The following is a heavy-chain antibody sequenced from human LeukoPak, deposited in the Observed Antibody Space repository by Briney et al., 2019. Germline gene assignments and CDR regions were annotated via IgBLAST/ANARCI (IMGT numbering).Heavy chain of an antibody. D-gene: IGHD3-3*01. V-gene: IGHV4-38-2*01. J-gene: IGHJ4*02. CDR2: IYHSGST. Sequence: SESLSLTCAVSGYSISSGYYWGWIRQPAGKGLEWIGSIYHSGSTYYNPSLKSRVTISVDTSKNQFSLKLSSVTAADTAVYYCARRERITIFGVVIIGVIDYWGQGTLVTVSS. CDR1: GYSISSGYY. CDR3: ARRERITIFGVVIIGVIDY.